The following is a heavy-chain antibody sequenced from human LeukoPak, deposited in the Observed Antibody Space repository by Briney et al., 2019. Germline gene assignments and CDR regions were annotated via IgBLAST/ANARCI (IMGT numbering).Heavy chain of an antibody. J-gene: IGHJ4*02. CDR3: ARPIREASGGYYFDY. CDR1: GYGFTTYW. CDR2: IYPGDSDT. D-gene: IGHD3-10*01. V-gene: IGHV5-51*01. Sequence: GESLKISCKGSGYGFTTYWIGWVRQMPGKGLEWMGIIYPGDSDTRYSPSFQGQVTISADKSISTAYLQWSSLKASDTATYYCARPIREASGGYYFDYWGQGTLVTVSS.